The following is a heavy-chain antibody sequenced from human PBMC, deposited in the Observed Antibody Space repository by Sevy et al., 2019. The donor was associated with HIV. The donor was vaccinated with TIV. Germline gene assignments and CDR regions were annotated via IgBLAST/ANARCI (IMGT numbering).Heavy chain of an antibody. CDR2: ISGSGGST. Sequence: GGSLILSCAASGFTFSSYAMSWVRQAPGKGLEWVSAISGSGGSTYYADSVKGRFTISRDNSKNTLYLQMNSLRAEDTAIYYCAKDRQWLVAEYFQHWGQGTLVTVSS. D-gene: IGHD6-19*01. V-gene: IGHV3-23*01. J-gene: IGHJ1*01. CDR1: GFTFSSYA. CDR3: AKDRQWLVAEYFQH.